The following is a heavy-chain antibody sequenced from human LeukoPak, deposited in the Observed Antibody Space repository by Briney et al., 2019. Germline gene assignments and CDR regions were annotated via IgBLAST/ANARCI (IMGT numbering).Heavy chain of an antibody. V-gene: IGHV4-59*01. CDR1: GGSLNRYY. D-gene: IGHD6-13*01. CDR2: MHYSGNT. Sequence: SETLSLTCTVSGGSLNRYYWTWIRQTPGKGLEWIGYMHYSGNTNYNTSLKNRVTISVDTSKSQFSLKLSAVTAADTAVYYCARVSSSSWLGPFDYWGQGTLATVSS. J-gene: IGHJ4*02. CDR3: ARVSSSSWLGPFDY.